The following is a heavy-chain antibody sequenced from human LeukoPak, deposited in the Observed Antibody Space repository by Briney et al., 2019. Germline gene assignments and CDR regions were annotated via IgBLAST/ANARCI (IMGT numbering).Heavy chain of an antibody. CDR3: ASRSYSSSSDYYYYYMGV. D-gene: IGHD6-6*01. Sequence: PSETLSLTCTVSGGSISSYYWSWIRQPPGKGLEWIGYIYYSGSTNYNPSLKSRVTISVDTSKNQFSLKLSSVTAADTAVYYCASRSYSSSSDYYYYYMGVWGKGTTVTVSS. V-gene: IGHV4-59*01. J-gene: IGHJ6*03. CDR2: IYYSGST. CDR1: GGSISSYY.